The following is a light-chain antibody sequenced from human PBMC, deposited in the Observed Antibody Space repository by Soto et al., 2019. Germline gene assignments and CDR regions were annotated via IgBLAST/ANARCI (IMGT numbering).Light chain of an antibody. CDR1: SSDVGLYNL. CDR3: CSYVGSSILR. Sequence: QSALTQPASVSGSPGQSITISCTGTSSDVGLYNLVSWYQQLPVKAPKLIIYEVNERPSGISARFSGSKSGNTASLTISGLQDEDEADYYCCSYVGSSILRFGGGTKLTVL. J-gene: IGLJ3*02. CDR2: EVN. V-gene: IGLV2-23*02.